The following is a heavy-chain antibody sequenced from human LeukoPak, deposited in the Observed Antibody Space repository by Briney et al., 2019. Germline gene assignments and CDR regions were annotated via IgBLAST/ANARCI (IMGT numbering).Heavy chain of an antibody. CDR2: IYYSGST. CDR1: GGSISSSSYY. CDR3: ARLRSGGSMGY. V-gene: IGHV4-39*01. D-gene: IGHD3-3*01. J-gene: IGHJ4*02. Sequence: SETLSLTCTVSGGSISSSSYYWGWIRQPPGKGLEWIGSIYYSGSTYYNPSLKSRVTISVDTSKNQFSLKLSSVTAADTAVYYCARLRSGGSMGYWGRGTLVTVSS.